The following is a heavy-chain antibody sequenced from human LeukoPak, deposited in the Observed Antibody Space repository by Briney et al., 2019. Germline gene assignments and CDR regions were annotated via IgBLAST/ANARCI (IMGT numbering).Heavy chain of an antibody. D-gene: IGHD6-6*01. J-gene: IGHJ4*02. CDR1: GFTFSSYG. Sequence: PGGSLRLSCAASGFTFSSYGMHWVRQAPGKGLEWVAVISYDGSNKYYADSVKGRFTISRDNSKNTLYLQMNSLRAEDTAVYYCAKDGGGSSIDYWGQGTLVTVSS. CDR2: ISYDGSNK. CDR3: AKDGGGSSIDY. V-gene: IGHV3-30*18.